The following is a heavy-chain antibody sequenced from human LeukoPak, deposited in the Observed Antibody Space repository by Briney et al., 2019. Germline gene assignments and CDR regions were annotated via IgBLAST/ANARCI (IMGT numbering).Heavy chain of an antibody. Sequence: GGSLRLSCAASGFTFSSYAMHWVRQAPGKGLEWVAVIPYDGSNKYYADSVKGRFTISRDNSKNTLYLQMNSLRAEDTAVYYCARDGKDSSGYYYDDYWGQGTLVTVSS. CDR2: IPYDGSNK. CDR1: GFTFSSYA. CDR3: ARDGKDSSGYYYDDY. J-gene: IGHJ4*02. V-gene: IGHV3-30-3*01. D-gene: IGHD3-22*01.